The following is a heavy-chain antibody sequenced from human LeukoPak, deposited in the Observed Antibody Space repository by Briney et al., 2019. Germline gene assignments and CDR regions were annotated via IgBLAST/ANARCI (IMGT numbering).Heavy chain of an antibody. CDR3: ATYYYGSGSYGYYYYYMDV. CDR1: GFTFDDYG. V-gene: IGHV3-20*04. CDR2: INWNGGST. D-gene: IGHD3-10*01. Sequence: PGGSLRLSCAASGFTFDDYGMSWVRQAPGKGLEWVSGINWNGGSTGYADSVKGRFTISRDNAKNSLYLQMNSLRAEDTALYYCATYYYGSGSYGYYYYYMDVWGKGTTVTVSS. J-gene: IGHJ6*03.